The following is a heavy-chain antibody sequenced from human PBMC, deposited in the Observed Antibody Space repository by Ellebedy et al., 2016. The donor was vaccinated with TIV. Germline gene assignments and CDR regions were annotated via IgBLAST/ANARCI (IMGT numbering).Heavy chain of an antibody. CDR2: ISWDGGST. CDR3: AKGSYYYDSSGYRHLPEAT. V-gene: IGHV3-43*01. J-gene: IGHJ5*02. CDR1: GFTFDDYT. Sequence: GESLKISCAASGFTFDDYTMHWVRQAPGKGLEWVSLISWDGGSTYYADSVKGRFTISRDNSKNSLYLQMNSLRTEDTALYYCAKGSYYYDSSGYRHLPEATWGQGTLVTVSS. D-gene: IGHD3-22*01.